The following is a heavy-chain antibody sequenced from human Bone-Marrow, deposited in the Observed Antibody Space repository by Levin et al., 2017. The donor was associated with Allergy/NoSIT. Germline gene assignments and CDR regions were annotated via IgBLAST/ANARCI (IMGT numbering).Heavy chain of an antibody. Sequence: LSLTCAASGFTFSNYWMHWVRQAPGKGLVWVSRINSDGSSITYADFLKGRFTISRDNAKNTVYLQMNSLGAEDTAVYYCAREGSSGTYYYGTGSYPFDSWGQGSLVTVSS. V-gene: IGHV3-74*03. D-gene: IGHD3-10*01. CDR2: INSDGSSI. J-gene: IGHJ4*02. CDR3: AREGSSGTYYYGTGSYPFDS. CDR1: GFTFSNYW.